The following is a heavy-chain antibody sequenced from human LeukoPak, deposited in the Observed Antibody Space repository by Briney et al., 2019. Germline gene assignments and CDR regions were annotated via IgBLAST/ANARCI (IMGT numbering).Heavy chain of an antibody. CDR2: IIPIFGTA. CDR3: ASPRGYCSSTSCPYDY. Sequence: GASVKVSCKASGGTLSSYAISWGRQAPGQGLEWMGGIIPIFGTANYAQKFQGRVTITTDESTSTAYMELSSLRSEDTAVYYCASPRGYCSSTSCPYDYWGQGTLVTVSS. D-gene: IGHD2-2*01. CDR1: GGTLSSYA. V-gene: IGHV1-69*05. J-gene: IGHJ4*02.